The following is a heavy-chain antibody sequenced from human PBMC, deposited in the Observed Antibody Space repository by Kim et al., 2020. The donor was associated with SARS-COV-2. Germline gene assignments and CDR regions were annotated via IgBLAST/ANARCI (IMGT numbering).Heavy chain of an antibody. CDR3: ARDEGGLTYDVMTGYYSGNWFDP. V-gene: IGHV4-39*07. J-gene: IGHJ5*02. D-gene: IGHD3-9*01. CDR2: LYYTGST. Sequence: SETLSLTCTVSGDSISSSGYYWGWIRQPPGKGLEWIGSLYYTGSTYYNPSLKSRVTISVHTFENRFSLELTSVTAADTGVYYCARDEGGLTYDVMTGYYSGNWFDPWGQGTLVTVSS. CDR1: GDSISSSGYY.